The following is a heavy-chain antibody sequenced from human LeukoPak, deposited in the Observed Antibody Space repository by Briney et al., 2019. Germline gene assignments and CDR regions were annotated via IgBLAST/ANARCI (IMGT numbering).Heavy chain of an antibody. V-gene: IGHV4-38-2*02. CDR1: GYCISSGYY. D-gene: IGHD6-6*01. Sequence: SETLSLTCTVSGYCISSGYYWGWIRQPPGKGLEWIGSIYHSESTYYNPSLKSRVTISVDTSKNQFSLKLSSVTAADTAVYYCARSRRTAVFDPWGQGTLVTVSS. CDR3: ARSRRTAVFDP. J-gene: IGHJ5*02. CDR2: IYHSEST.